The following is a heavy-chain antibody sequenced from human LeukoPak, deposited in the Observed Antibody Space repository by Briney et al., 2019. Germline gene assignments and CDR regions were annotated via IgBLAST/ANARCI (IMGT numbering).Heavy chain of an antibody. J-gene: IGHJ6*02. V-gene: IGHV3-21*01. D-gene: IGHD1-26*01. CDR1: GFTFSSYS. Sequence: GGSLRLSCAASGFTFSSYSMNWVRQAPGNGLEWVSSISSSSSYIYYADSVKGRFTISRDNAKNSLYLQMNSLRAEDTAVYYCARDLRMAVSGSYYYYYYGMDVWGQGTTVTVSS. CDR2: ISSSSSYI. CDR3: ARDLRMAVSGSYYYYYYGMDV.